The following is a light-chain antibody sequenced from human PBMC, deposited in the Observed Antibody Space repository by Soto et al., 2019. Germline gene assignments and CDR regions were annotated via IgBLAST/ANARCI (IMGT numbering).Light chain of an antibody. CDR2: EGS. J-gene: IGLJ1*01. Sequence: QSALTQPASVSGSPGQSITISCTGTSSDVGGYNFVAWYQQYPGKAPKVMIYEGSQRPSGVSTRFSGSRSGNTASLTISGLQPEDEADYYCCSYAGSRTYVFGTGTKVTVL. V-gene: IGLV2-23*01. CDR1: SSDVGGYNF. CDR3: CSYAGSRTYV.